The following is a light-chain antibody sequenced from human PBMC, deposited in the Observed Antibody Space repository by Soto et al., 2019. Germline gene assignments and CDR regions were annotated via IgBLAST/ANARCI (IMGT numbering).Light chain of an antibody. Sequence: IVMTQSPATLSVSPGERANLSCRASQSVGTKLAWYQQTPGQAPRLLIYGASNRATGVPARISGSVSGTEFTLTIASLQSEDFAIYYCQQYGSSPWTFGQGTKVDIK. CDR1: QSVGTK. CDR2: GAS. V-gene: IGKV3-15*01. J-gene: IGKJ1*01. CDR3: QQYGSSPWT.